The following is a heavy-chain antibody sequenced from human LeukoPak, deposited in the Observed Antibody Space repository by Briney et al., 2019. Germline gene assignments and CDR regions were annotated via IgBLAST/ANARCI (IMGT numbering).Heavy chain of an antibody. Sequence: GASVKVSCKASGYTFTNYGISWVRQAPGQGLEWMGWISAYNGNTNYAQNLQGRVTMTTDTSTTTAYMELRSLRSDDTAVYYCARDPGYYDYVWGRSSPCYFDYWGQGTLVTVSS. J-gene: IGHJ4*02. D-gene: IGHD3-16*01. CDR2: ISAYNGNT. CDR3: ARDPGYYDYVWGRSSPCYFDY. CDR1: GYTFTNYG. V-gene: IGHV1-18*01.